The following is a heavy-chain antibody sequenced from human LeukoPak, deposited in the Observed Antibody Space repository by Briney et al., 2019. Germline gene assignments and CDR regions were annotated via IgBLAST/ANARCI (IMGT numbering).Heavy chain of an antibody. J-gene: IGHJ4*02. D-gene: IGHD3-9*01. CDR1: GGSISSYY. CDR3: ARAGPSDYDILTGYLPPGYFDY. V-gene: IGHV4-59*01. Sequence: SEPLSLTCTVSGGSISSYYWSWIRQPPGKGLEWIGYIYYSGSTNYNPSLKSRVTISVDTSKNQFSLKLSSVTAADTAVYYCARAGPSDYDILTGYLPPGYFDYWGQGTLVTVSS. CDR2: IYYSGST.